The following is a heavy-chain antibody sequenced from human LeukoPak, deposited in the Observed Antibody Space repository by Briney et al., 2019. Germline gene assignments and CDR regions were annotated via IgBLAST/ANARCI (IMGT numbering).Heavy chain of an antibody. CDR3: ARGGSSWYVFDY. V-gene: IGHV4-39*07. J-gene: IGHJ4*02. CDR1: GGSISSGSYY. CDR2: IYYSGST. Sequence: RPSETLSLTCTVSGGSISSGSYYWGWIRQPPGKGLEWIGSIYYSGSTYYNPSLKSRVTISVDTSKNQFSLKLSSVTAADTAVYYCARGGSSWYVFDYWGQGTLVTVSS. D-gene: IGHD6-13*01.